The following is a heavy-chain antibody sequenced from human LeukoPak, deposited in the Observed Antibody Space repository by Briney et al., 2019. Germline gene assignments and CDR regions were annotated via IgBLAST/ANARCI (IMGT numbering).Heavy chain of an antibody. V-gene: IGHV1-69*05. Sequence: ASVKVSCKASGGTFSSYAISWVRQAPGQGLEWMGGIIPIFGTANYAQKFQGRVTMTRDTSISTAYMELSRLRSDDTAVYYCAKVPYFYYGMDVWGQGTTVTVSS. J-gene: IGHJ6*02. CDR2: IIPIFGTA. CDR3: AKVPYFYYGMDV. CDR1: GGTFSSYA.